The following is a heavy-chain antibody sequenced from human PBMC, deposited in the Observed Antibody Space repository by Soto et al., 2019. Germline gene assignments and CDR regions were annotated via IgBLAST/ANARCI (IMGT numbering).Heavy chain of an antibody. CDR3: AGGAATKILVLMYDALEI. Sequence: QVQLVQSGAEVKKPGSSVRVSCKASGATLDTFINYGITWVRQAPGQGLEWMGGIIPVFGAANHAQKFQGRLMISADESTRTVNMELSSLGSEATAVSSCAGGAATKILVLMYDALEIWGQGTMVTVSS. CDR1: GATLDTFINYG. J-gene: IGHJ3*02. V-gene: IGHV1-69*12. D-gene: IGHD5-12*01. CDR2: IIPVFGAA.